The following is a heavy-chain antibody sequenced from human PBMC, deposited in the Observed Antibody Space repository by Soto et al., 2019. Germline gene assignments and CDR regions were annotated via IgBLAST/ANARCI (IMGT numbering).Heavy chain of an antibody. CDR3: ATLPRVGFCSGGGCFSGFDY. CDR1: GGSFGSNA. J-gene: IGHJ4*02. Sequence: QVRLVQSGAEVKKPGSSVKISCKTSGGSFGSNAISWVRQAPGQGLEWMGNIVPSFGPPNFAQKFQDRVTFTADKSTGTAYMELSSLGSDDSAVYYCATLPRVGFCSGGGCFSGFDYWGQGTPVIVSS. V-gene: IGHV1-69*06. CDR2: IVPSFGPP. D-gene: IGHD2-15*01.